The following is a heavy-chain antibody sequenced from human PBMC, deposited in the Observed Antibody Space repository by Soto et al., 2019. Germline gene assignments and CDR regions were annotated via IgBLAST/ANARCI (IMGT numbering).Heavy chain of an antibody. CDR2: FDPEDGET. V-gene: IGHV1-24*01. Sequence: ASVKVSCKVSGYTLTELSMHWVRQAPGKGREWMGGFDPEDGETIYAQKFQGRVTMTEDTSTDTAYMELSSLRSEDTAVYYCARFMAEFWSGYYYYYYGMDVWGQGTKVTVSS. J-gene: IGHJ6*02. CDR3: ARFMAEFWSGYYYYYYGMDV. CDR1: GYTLTELS. D-gene: IGHD3-3*01.